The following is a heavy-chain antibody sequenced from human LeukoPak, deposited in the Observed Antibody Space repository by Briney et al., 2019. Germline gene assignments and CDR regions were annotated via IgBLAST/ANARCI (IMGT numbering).Heavy chain of an antibody. D-gene: IGHD1-26*01. CDR3: AKAGMGATLYYGMDV. V-gene: IGHV3-43*02. Sequence: GGSLRLSCAASGFTFDDYAMHWVRQAPGKGLEWVSLISRDGGSTYYADSVKGRFTISRDNSKNSLYLQMNSLRTEDTALYYCAKAGMGATLYYGMDVWGQGTTVTVSS. CDR2: ISRDGGST. J-gene: IGHJ6*02. CDR1: GFTFDDYA.